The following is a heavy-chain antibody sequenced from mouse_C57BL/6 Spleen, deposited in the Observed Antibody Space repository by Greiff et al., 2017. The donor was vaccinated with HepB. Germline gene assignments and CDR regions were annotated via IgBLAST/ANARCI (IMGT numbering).Heavy chain of an antibody. D-gene: IGHD2-5*01. V-gene: IGHV1-82*01. CDR3: ARKLDYYSNYDYAMDY. J-gene: IGHJ4*01. CDR2: IYPGDGDT. CDR1: GYAFSSSW. Sequence: QVQLKESGPELVKPGASVKISCKASGYAFSSSWMNWVKQRPGKGLEWIGRIYPGDGDTNYNGKFKGKATLTADKSSSTAYMQLSSLTSEDSAVYFCARKLDYYSNYDYAMDYWGQGTSVTVSS.